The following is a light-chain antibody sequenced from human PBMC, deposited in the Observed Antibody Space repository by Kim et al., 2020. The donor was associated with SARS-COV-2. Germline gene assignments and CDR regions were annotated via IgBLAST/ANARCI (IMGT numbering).Light chain of an antibody. V-gene: IGLV2-14*03. Sequence: GPLFPRAGTGTSSDGGDFRHVSWYQQQPRQAPNLVFYNVKDRPSGVSISLSGSKSGNTASLTISGLQAEDEADYYCISHTDSGTYVFGAGTKVTVL. CDR3: ISHTDSGTYV. CDR2: NVK. J-gene: IGLJ1*01. CDR1: SSDGGDFRH.